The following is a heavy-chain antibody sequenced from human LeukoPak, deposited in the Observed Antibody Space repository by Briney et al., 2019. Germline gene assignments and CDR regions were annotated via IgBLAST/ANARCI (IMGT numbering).Heavy chain of an antibody. CDR2: IYYSGST. J-gene: IGHJ4*02. CDR3: AREVAGDYFDY. D-gene: IGHD6-19*01. V-gene: IGHV4-59*01. Sequence: SETLSLTCTVSGGSISSYYWSWIRQPPGKGLEWIGYIYYSGSTNYNPSLKSRVTISVDTSKNRFSLKLSSVTAADTAVYYCAREVAGDYFDYWGQGTLVTVSS. CDR1: GGSISSYY.